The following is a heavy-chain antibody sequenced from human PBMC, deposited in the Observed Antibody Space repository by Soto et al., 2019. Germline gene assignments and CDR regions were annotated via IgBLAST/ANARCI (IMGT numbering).Heavy chain of an antibody. J-gene: IGHJ6*02. CDR2: ISSGSGYI. CDR1: GFTFSSYS. Sequence: PGGSLRLSCVVTGFTFSSYSMNWVRQAPGKGLEWVSSISSGSGYIYYADSVKGRFTISRDNAKNSLYLQMNSLRAEDTAVYYCAKYGPVDTVKRSMDVWGQGTTVTVSS. D-gene: IGHD5-18*01. CDR3: AKYGPVDTVKRSMDV. V-gene: IGHV3-21*04.